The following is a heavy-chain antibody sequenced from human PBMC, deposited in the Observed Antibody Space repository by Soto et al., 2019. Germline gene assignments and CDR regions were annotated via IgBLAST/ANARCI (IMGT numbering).Heavy chain of an antibody. J-gene: IGHJ3*02. CDR1: GGTFSSYT. D-gene: IGHD3-22*01. Sequence: EASVKVSCKASGGTFSSYTISWVRQAPGQGLEWMGRIIPILGIANYAQKFQGRVTITADKSTSTAYMELSSLRSEDTAVYYCARASFSYYYDSSGWAFDAFDIWGQGTMVTVSS. CDR3: ARASFSYYYDSSGWAFDAFDI. CDR2: IIPILGIA. V-gene: IGHV1-69*02.